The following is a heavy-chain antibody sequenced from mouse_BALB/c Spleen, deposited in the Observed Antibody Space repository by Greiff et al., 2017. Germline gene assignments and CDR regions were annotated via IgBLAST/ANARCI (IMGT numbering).Heavy chain of an antibody. J-gene: IGHJ2*01. CDR1: GYTFTSYW. D-gene: IGHD1-2*01. CDR2: INPSNGRT. Sequence: VQLQQPGAELVKPGASVKLSCKASGYTFTSYWMHWVKQRPGQGLEWIGEINPSNGRTNYNEKFKSKAILTVDKSSSTAYMQLSSLTSEDSAVYYCATNGPYYFDYWGQGTTLTVSS. CDR3: ATNGPYYFDY. V-gene: IGHV1S81*02.